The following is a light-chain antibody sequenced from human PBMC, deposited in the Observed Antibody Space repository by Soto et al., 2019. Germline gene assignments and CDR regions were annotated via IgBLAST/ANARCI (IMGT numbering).Light chain of an antibody. V-gene: IGKV4-1*01. CDR1: QRVLYSSNNRNC. CDR2: WAS. CDR3: QQYYSTPRT. Sequence: DVVMSQSTDSLAVSLGERATINCKSSQRVLYSSNNRNCLAWFQQKPGQPPKLLIYWASTRESGVPDRFSGSGSGTDFTLTISSLQAEDVAVYYCQQYYSTPRTFGQGTKVDIK. J-gene: IGKJ1*01.